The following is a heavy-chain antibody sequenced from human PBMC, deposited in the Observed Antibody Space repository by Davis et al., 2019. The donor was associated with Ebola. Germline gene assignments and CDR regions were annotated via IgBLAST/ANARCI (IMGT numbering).Heavy chain of an antibody. CDR2: ISSNGGST. Sequence: GESLKISCAASGFTFSSYAMHWVRQAPGKGLEYVSAISSNGGSTYYANSVKGRFTISRDNSKNTLYLQMNSLRAEDTAVYYCARTMVQGVISYGMDVWGQGTTVTVSS. D-gene: IGHD3-10*01. CDR1: GFTFSSYA. J-gene: IGHJ6*02. V-gene: IGHV3-64*01. CDR3: ARTMVQGVISYGMDV.